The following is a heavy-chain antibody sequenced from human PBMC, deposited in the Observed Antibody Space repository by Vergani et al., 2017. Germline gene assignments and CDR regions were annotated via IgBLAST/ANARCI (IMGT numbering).Heavy chain of an antibody. D-gene: IGHD3-22*01. CDR2: IHPADSDT. CDR1: GYSVTNYW. Sequence: EVQLVQSGAEVKKPRESLKISCQISGYSVTNYWIGWVRQMPGKGLEWVGIIHPADSDTRYSPSFQGQVTISVDKSISIAYLQRSRLRASDSAMYYCARLYGRDSSGSKYFDYGGQGTLVTVAS. V-gene: IGHV5-51*01. CDR3: ARLYGRDSSGSKYFDY. J-gene: IGHJ4*02.